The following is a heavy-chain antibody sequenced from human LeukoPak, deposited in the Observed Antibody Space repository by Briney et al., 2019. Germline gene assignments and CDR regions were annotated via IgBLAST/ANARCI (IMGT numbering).Heavy chain of an antibody. CDR2: INHSGST. Sequence: TSETLSLTCTVSGGSISSGGYYWSWIRQPPGKGLEWIGEINHSGSTNYNPSLKSRVTISVDTSKNQFSLKLSSVTAADTAVYYCARGLSDTAMVTLPYYYGMDVWGQGTTVTVSS. CDR1: GGSISSGGYY. V-gene: IGHV4-34*01. CDR3: ARGLSDTAMVTLPYYYGMDV. J-gene: IGHJ6*02. D-gene: IGHD5-18*01.